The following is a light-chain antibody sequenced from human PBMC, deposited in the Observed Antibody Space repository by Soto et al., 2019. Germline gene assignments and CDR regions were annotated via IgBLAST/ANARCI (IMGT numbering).Light chain of an antibody. Sequence: DIQMTQSPSSLSASVGDRVTITCRASQGISNYLAWYQQQPGKVPKLLIYVASTLQSGVPSRFSSSRSGTDFTLTIISLQPEDVATYYCQKYNSAPWTLGQGTKVEIK. CDR1: QGISNY. CDR3: QKYNSAPWT. J-gene: IGKJ1*01. V-gene: IGKV1-27*01. CDR2: VAS.